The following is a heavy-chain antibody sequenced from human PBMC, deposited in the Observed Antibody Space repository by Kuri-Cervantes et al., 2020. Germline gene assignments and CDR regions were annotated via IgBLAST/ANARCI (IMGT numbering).Heavy chain of an antibody. V-gene: IGHV4-30-2*01. CDR1: GGSTSIGGYS. CDR3: ARGRDSGSYYYFDY. D-gene: IGHD3-10*01. CDR2: IYHSGST. J-gene: IGHJ4*02. Sequence: SETLSLTCAVSGGSTSIGGYSWSWIRQPPGKGLEWIGYIYHSGSTYYNPSLKSRVTISVDRSKNQFSLKLSSVTAADTAVYYCARGRDSGSYYYFDYWGQGTLVTVSS.